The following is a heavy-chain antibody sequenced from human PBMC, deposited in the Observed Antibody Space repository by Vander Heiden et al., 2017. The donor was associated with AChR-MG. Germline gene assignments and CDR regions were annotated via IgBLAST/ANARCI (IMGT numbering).Heavy chain of an antibody. V-gene: IGHV3-7*01. D-gene: IGHD6-19*01. J-gene: IGHJ4*02. CDR3: VRGPYGSGWYYDY. CDR2: IRQDGIET. CDR1: GFTFNSYW. Sequence: EVQLVESGGGLVQPGGSLRLSCAASGFTFNSYWMRWVRQAPGKGPEWVANIRQDGIETHYVGSVRGRFTISRDNARNSLYLQMNSLRAEDTGLYYCVRGPYGSGWYYDYWGRGTLVTVSS.